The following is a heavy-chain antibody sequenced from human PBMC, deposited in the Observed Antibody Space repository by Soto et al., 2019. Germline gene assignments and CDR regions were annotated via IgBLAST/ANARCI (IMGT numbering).Heavy chain of an antibody. J-gene: IGHJ4*02. CDR2: IYYSGYN. CDR3: ARSDNYVPFEY. CDR1: DGSISSGDYK. D-gene: IGHD4-4*01. V-gene: IGHV4-30-4*01. Sequence: QVQLQESGPGLVKPSQTLSLTCTVSDGSISSGDYKWSWIRQPPGKGLEWIGYIYYSGYNYNNPSLKSRVTMSVDTSKNLFSLKLSSVTAADTAVYYCARSDNYVPFEYWGQGTLVTVSS.